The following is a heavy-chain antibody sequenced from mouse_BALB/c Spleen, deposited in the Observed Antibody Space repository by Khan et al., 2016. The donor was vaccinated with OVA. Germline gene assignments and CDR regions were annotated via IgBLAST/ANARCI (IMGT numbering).Heavy chain of an antibody. Sequence: QVQLQQSGGDLMKPGASVKISCKATGYTFSSYWIEWVKQRPGHGLEWIGQIFPGSVSTTYNEKFKGKATFTADTSSNTAYMQLSSLTSEDSAVYNCARGGYRVLAYWGKGTLVTVSA. CDR1: GYTFSSYW. V-gene: IGHV1-9*01. J-gene: IGHJ3*01. D-gene: IGHD2-2*01. CDR2: IFPGSVST. CDR3: ARGGYRVLAY.